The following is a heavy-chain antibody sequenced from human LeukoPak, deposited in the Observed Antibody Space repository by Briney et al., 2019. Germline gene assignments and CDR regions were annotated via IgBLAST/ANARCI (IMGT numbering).Heavy chain of an antibody. Sequence: GGSLRLSCAASGFTFTSYGMHWVRQAPGKGLEWVAHIRFDESDKYYADSVKGRFTISRDTSRNTVYLQMNSLRVEDTAVYYCARDRSCTGGSCYMDVWGRGTTVTVSS. V-gene: IGHV3-30*02. CDR2: IRFDESDK. CDR3: ARDRSCTGGSCYMDV. J-gene: IGHJ6*03. CDR1: GFTFTSYG. D-gene: IGHD2-15*01.